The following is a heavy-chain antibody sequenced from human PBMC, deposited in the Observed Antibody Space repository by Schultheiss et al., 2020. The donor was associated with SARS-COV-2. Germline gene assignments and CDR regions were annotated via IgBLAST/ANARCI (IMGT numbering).Heavy chain of an antibody. J-gene: IGHJ2*01. CDR2: ISWNSGSV. CDR3: ARLYSSGWYPHWYFDL. V-gene: IGHV3-9*01. D-gene: IGHD6-19*01. Sequence: SLKISCAASGFTFDDYAMHWVRQAPGKGLEWVSGISWNSGSVGYADSVKGRFTISRDNAKNSLYLQMNSLRAEDTAVYYCARLYSSGWYPHWYFDLWGRGTLVTVSS. CDR1: GFTFDDYA.